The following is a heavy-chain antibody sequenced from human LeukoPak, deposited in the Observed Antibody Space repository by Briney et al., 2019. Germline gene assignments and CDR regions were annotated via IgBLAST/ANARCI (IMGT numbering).Heavy chain of an antibody. CDR3: ARHADSGSGYYDY. D-gene: IGHD3-3*01. J-gene: IGHJ4*02. Sequence: SETLSLTCTVSGGSISSYYRRWIRQPPGKGLEWIGYIYYSGSTNYNPSLKSRVTMSVYTSKNHFSLRLSSVTAADTAVYYCARHADSGSGYYDYWGQGVLVTVSS. CDR1: GGSISSYY. CDR2: IYYSGST. V-gene: IGHV4-59*08.